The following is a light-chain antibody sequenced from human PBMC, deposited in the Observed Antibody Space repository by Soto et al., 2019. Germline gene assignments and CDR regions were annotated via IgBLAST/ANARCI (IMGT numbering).Light chain of an antibody. CDR2: QDS. Sequence: SYELTQPPSVSVSPGQTASITCSGDKLGDKYACWYQQKPGQSPVLVIYQDSKRPSGIPERFSGSNSGNTATLTISGTQAXDXXDYYCQAWDSTHVVFGGGTKLTVL. V-gene: IGLV3-1*01. J-gene: IGLJ2*01. CDR3: QAWDSTHVV. CDR1: KLGDKY.